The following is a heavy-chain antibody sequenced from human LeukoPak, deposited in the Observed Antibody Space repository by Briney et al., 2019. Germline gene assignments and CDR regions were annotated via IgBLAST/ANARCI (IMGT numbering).Heavy chain of an antibody. CDR1: GYSISSGYY. CDR2: VYHSGIT. CDR3: ARRVGY. J-gene: IGHJ4*01. Sequence: SETLSLTCAVSGYSISSGYYWGWIRQPPGKGLEWIGSVYHSGITYYNPSLKSRVTISVDTSKNQFSLKLSSVTAADTAVYYCARRVGYWGQGTLVTVSS. V-gene: IGHV4-38-2*01.